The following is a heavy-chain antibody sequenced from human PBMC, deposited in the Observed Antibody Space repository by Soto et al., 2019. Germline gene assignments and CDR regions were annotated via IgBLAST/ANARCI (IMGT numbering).Heavy chain of an antibody. CDR2: IEQNGGER. D-gene: IGHD6-19*01. Sequence: DVHLVESGGGLVQPGGSLRLSCEASEYTFSSIWMNWVRQAPGKGLEWVAIIEQNGGERNYLDSVKGRFTISRDNAKKSVYLQMNSLRAEDTALYYCVGGYGWLPDYWGQGTLVIVSS. CDR1: EYTFSSIW. CDR3: VGGYGWLPDY. J-gene: IGHJ4*02. V-gene: IGHV3-7*05.